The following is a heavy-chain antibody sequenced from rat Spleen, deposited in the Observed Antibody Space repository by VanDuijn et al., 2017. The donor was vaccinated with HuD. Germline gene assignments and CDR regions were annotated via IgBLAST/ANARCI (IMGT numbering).Heavy chain of an antibody. CDR1: GFSLISHS. CDR2: LWGDGST. D-gene: IGHD1-12*03. Sequence: QVQLKESGPGLVQSSQTLSLICTVSGFSLISHSVHWVRQSPGKGLEWMGGLWGDGSTDFNSALKSRLSISRDTSKSQVFLKMNSLQTEDIATYYCARGPRYYDGYYGRFDYWGQGVMVTVSS. CDR3: ARGPRYYDGYYGRFDY. J-gene: IGHJ2*01. V-gene: IGHV2-1*01.